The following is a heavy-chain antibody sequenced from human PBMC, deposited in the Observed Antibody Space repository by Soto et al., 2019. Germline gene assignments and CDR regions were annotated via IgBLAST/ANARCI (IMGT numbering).Heavy chain of an antibody. CDR3: ARGAYYVSP. V-gene: IGHV4-59*01. Sequence: SETLSLTCSVGGGCRNRWWWSWIRKPPGKGLEWIGFICYSGSTKYNPSLESRVTMSVDPSKNYFSLKVSSVTAADTAVYYCARGAYYVSPWGHGTLVTVSS. J-gene: IGHJ5*02. CDR1: GGCRNRWW. CDR2: ICYSGST. D-gene: IGHD3-16*01.